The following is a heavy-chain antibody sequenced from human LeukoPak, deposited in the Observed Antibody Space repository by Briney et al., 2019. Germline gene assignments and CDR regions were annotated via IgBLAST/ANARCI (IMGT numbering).Heavy chain of an antibody. CDR1: GFTFSSYA. V-gene: IGHV3-23*01. Sequence: PGGSLRLPCTASGFTFSSYAMSWVRQPPGKGLEWVSAISGSGGSTYYADSVKGRFTISRDNSKNTLYLQMNSLRAEDTAVYYCAKEQAVAGTLYYFDYWGRGTLVTVSS. CDR2: ISGSGGST. CDR3: AKEQAVAGTLYYFDY. D-gene: IGHD6-19*01. J-gene: IGHJ4*02.